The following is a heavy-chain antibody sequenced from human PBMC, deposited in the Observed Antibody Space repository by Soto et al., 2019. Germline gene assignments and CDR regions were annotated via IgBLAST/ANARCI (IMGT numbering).Heavy chain of an antibody. D-gene: IGHD2-2*01. V-gene: IGHV4-31*03. CDR2: IYYSGST. CDR1: GASISNGGYY. CDR3: ARGGLYCSSTSCYLDAFDI. Sequence: ASETLSLTCTVSGASISNGGYYWSWIRQHPGKGLEWIGYIYYSGSTYYNPSLKSRVTISVDTSKNQFSLKLSSVTAADTAVYYCARGGLYCSSTSCYLDAFDIWGQGTMVTVSS. J-gene: IGHJ3*02.